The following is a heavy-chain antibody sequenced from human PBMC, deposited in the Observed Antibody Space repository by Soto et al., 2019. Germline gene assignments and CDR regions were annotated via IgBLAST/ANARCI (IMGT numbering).Heavy chain of an antibody. J-gene: IGHJ6*02. CDR1: GGSFSGYY. CDR2: INHSGIT. CDR3: DRAPSGSGSYYNVSYYYGMDV. D-gene: IGHD3-10*01. Sequence: SETLSLTCAVYGGSFSGYYCSWIRQPPWKGLEWIGEINHSGITNYNPSLKSRVTISVDTSKNQFSLKLSSVTAADTAVYYCDRAPSGSGSYYNVSYYYGMDVGGQGTRV. V-gene: IGHV4-34*01.